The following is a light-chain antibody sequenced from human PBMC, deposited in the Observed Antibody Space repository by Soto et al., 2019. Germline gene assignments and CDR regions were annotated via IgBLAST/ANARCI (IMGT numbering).Light chain of an antibody. J-gene: IGKJ1*01. CDR2: AAS. CDR3: QQYNSYSPT. V-gene: IGKV1-39*01. Sequence: DIQMTQSPSSLSASVGDRVTITCRASQTITSDLNWYQQRPGKAPKLLIYAASNLQSGVPSRFSGSGSETEFTLTISGLQPGDSATYYCQQYNSYSPTFGQGTKVDIK. CDR1: QTITSD.